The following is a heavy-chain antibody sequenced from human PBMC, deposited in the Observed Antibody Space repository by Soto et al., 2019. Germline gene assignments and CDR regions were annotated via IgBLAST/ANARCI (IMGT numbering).Heavy chain of an antibody. V-gene: IGHV3-30*18. CDR2: ISYDGSNK. J-gene: IGHJ4*02. Sequence: GGSLRFSCAASGFTCSSYGMHWVRQAPGKGLEWVAVISYDGSNKYYADSVKGRFTISRDNSKNTLYLQMNSLRAEDTAVYYCAKGHTVTSFLFDYWGQGTLVTVSS. CDR3: AKGHTVTSFLFDY. CDR1: GFTCSSYG. D-gene: IGHD4-4*01.